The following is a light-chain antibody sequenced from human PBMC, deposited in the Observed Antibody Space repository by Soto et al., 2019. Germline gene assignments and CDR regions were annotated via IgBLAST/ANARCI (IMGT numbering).Light chain of an antibody. V-gene: IGKV3-15*01. J-gene: IGKJ5*01. CDR1: HSVNSH. Sequence: EMMMTQSPATLSVAPVERVTLSCRTSHSVNSHVAWYQQKPGQAPRLLLYGASTRATGIPVRSSGSGFGTEFTLTISSLQSEDFAVYYCQQYKNWPLFGQGTRLEI. CDR3: QQYKNWPL. CDR2: GAS.